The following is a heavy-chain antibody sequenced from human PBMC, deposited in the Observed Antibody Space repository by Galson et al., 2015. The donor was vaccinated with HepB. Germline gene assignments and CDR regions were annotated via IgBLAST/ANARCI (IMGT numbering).Heavy chain of an antibody. CDR1: GGTFSSYA. CDR3: ARKTEGDFWSGYHDY. D-gene: IGHD3-3*01. J-gene: IGHJ4*02. V-gene: IGHV1-69*10. CDR2: IIPILGIA. Sequence: SVKVSCKASGGTFSSYAISWVRQAPGQGLEWMGGIIPILGIANYAQKFQGRVTITADKSTSTAYMELSSLRSEDTAVYYCARKTEGDFWSGYHDYWGQGTLVTVSS.